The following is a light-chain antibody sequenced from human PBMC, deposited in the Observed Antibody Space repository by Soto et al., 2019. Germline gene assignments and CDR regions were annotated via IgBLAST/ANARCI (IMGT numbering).Light chain of an antibody. CDR1: SSDVGGYNY. CDR3: SSYTSSSTLV. V-gene: IGLV2-14*01. Sequence: LTQPASVSGSPGQSITISCTGTSSDVGGYNYVSWYQQHPGKAPKLMIYDVSNRPSGVSNRFSGSKSGNTASLTISGLQAEHEAAYYCSSYTSSSTLVFGTGTEVTVL. J-gene: IGLJ1*01. CDR2: DVS.